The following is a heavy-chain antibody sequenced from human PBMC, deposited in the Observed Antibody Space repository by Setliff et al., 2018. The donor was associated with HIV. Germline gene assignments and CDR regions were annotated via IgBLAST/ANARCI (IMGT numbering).Heavy chain of an antibody. J-gene: IGHJ6*03. CDR3: ARNPRIAVAGTDYYYYMDV. CDR1: GYTFTSYY. CDR2: INPSGGST. D-gene: IGHD6-19*01. Sequence: ASEVSCKASGYTFTSYYMHWVRQAPGQGLEWMGIINPSGGSTSYAQKFQGRVTMTRVTSTSTVYMELSSLRSEDTAVYYCARNPRIAVAGTDYYYYMDVWGKGTTVTVSS. V-gene: IGHV1-46*01.